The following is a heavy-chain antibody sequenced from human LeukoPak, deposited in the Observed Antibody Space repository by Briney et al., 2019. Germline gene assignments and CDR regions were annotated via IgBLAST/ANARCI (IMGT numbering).Heavy chain of an antibody. Sequence: PSETLSLTCAVSGYSISSGYYWGWIRQPPGEGLEWIGSIYHSGSTYYNPSLKSRVTISVDTSKNQFSLKLSSVTAAYTAVYYCARRHTNYDFWSGYYSYFDYWGQGTLVTVSS. CDR3: ARRHTNYDFWSGYYSYFDY. D-gene: IGHD3-3*01. CDR1: GYSISSGYY. CDR2: IYHSGST. V-gene: IGHV4-38-2*01. J-gene: IGHJ4*02.